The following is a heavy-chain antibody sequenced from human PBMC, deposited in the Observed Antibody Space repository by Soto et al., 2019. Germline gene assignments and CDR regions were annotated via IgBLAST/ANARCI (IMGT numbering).Heavy chain of an antibody. CDR2: IYHSGST. CDR3: ATEGRGNCGGDCYLDY. Sequence: SETLSLTCAVSGGSLSSGGYSWSWLRQPPGKGLEWIGYIYHSGSTYYNPSLKSRVTISVDRSKNQFSLKLSSVTAADTAVYYCATEGRGNCGGDCYLDYWGQGPLVTVSS. V-gene: IGHV4-30-2*01. J-gene: IGHJ4*02. D-gene: IGHD2-21*02. CDR1: GGSLSSGGYS.